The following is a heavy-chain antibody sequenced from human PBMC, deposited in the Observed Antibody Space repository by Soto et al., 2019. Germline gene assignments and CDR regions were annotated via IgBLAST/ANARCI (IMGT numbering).Heavy chain of an antibody. CDR1: GFSLTTSGVG. D-gene: IGHD3-3*01. Sequence: QITLNESGPTVVRPTETLTLTCRFSGFSLTTSGVGVGWIRQSPGKAPEWLALIYWDDDKRYSASLKSRLTITKDTSKNQVVLTVSDLDPTDTATYYCAHRVLRTVFGLVNTIAIYFDFWGQGTPVAVSS. V-gene: IGHV2-5*02. CDR3: AHRVLRTVFGLVNTIAIYFDF. CDR2: IYWDDDK. J-gene: IGHJ4*02.